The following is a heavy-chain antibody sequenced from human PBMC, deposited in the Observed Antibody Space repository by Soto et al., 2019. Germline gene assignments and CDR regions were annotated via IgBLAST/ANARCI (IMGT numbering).Heavy chain of an antibody. D-gene: IGHD3-10*01. V-gene: IGHV3-7*01. CDR1: GFTFSSYW. CDR2: IKQDGSEK. CDR3: ARDETYYYGAGPV. J-gene: IGHJ4*02. Sequence: EVQLVESGGGLVQPGGSLRLSCAASGFTFSSYWMSWVRQAPGKGLEWVANIKQDGSEKYYGDSVQGRFTISRDNAKNSLYLQMNSLRAEDTAVYYCARDETYYYGAGPVGGQGTLVTVSS.